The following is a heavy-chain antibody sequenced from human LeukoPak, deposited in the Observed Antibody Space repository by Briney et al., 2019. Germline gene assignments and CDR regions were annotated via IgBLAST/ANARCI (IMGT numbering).Heavy chain of an antibody. CDR1: GYTFTGYY. CDR2: INPNSGGT. V-gene: IGHV1-2*04. CDR3: ARDQFFRYCSGGSCSDGMNV. D-gene: IGHD2-15*01. Sequence: GASVKVSCKASGYTFTGYYMHWVRQAPGQGLEWMGWINPNSGGTNYAQKFQGWVTMTRDTSISTAYMELSRLRSDDTAVYYCARDQFFRYCSGGSCSDGMNVWGQGTTVTVSS. J-gene: IGHJ6*02.